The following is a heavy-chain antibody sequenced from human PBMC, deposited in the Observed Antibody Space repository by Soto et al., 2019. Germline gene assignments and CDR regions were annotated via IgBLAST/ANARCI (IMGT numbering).Heavy chain of an antibody. CDR3: AKDRARYCGGGSCYSIFDY. J-gene: IGHJ4*02. CDR1: GFPFSSYG. Sequence: QVQLVESGGGVVQPGRSLRLSCAPSGFPFSSYGRHWVRQAPGKGLEGGAVLSYDGSNKYYEDSVKGRFTISRDNSKNTLYLQMNSLRAEDTAVYYCAKDRARYCGGGSCYSIFDYWGQGTLVTVSS. CDR2: LSYDGSNK. V-gene: IGHV3-30*18. D-gene: IGHD2-15*01.